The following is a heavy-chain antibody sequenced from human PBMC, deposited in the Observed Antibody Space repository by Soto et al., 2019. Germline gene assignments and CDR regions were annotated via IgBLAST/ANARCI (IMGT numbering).Heavy chain of an antibody. V-gene: IGHV3-33*01. CDR2: VWYDGTNI. CDR3: ARGRYCSGGSCYFYLPDAFDI. D-gene: IGHD2-15*01. Sequence: GGSLRLSCAASGFTFSSYVMHWVRQPPGNGLEWVAVVWYDGTNIYYADSAKGRFTISRDNSKNSLYLQMNSLRAEDTAVYYCARGRYCSGGSCYFYLPDAFDIWGQGTMVTVSS. J-gene: IGHJ3*02. CDR1: GFTFSSYV.